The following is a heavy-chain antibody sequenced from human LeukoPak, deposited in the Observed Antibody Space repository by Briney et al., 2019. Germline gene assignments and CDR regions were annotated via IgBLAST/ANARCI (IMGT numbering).Heavy chain of an antibody. D-gene: IGHD1-26*01. CDR1: GFTFTNAW. V-gene: IGHV3-15*01. CDR3: TTHRYSGTSPFDY. CDR2: IKTKSDGGTT. J-gene: IGHJ4*02. Sequence: PGGSLRLSCVASGFTFTNAWMSWVRQAPGKGLEWVGRIKTKSDGGTTDYAAPVKGRFTVSRDDSKNMLYVQMNSLKTEDTAVYYCTTHRYSGTSPFDYWGQGTLVTVSS.